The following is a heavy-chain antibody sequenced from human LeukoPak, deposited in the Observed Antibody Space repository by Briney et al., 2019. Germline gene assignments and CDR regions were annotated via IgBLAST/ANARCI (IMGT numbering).Heavy chain of an antibody. J-gene: IGHJ6*04. D-gene: IGHD6-19*01. CDR3: ARDLRSGWTHGMDV. V-gene: IGHV1-2*04. CDR1: GYTFTGYY. CDR2: ISPNSGGT. Sequence: ASVKVSCKASGYTFTGYYMHWVRQAPGQGLEWMGWISPNSGGTNYAQKFQGWVTMTRDTSISTAYLELSRLRSDDTAVYYCARDLRSGWTHGMDVWGKGTTVTVSS.